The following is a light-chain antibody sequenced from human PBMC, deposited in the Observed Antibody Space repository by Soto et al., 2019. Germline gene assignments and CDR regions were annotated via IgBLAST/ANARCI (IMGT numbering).Light chain of an antibody. J-gene: IGKJ1*01. Sequence: DIELTQSPATLALSPGERVTLSCRASQTVRSSFVAWYQQKPGQAPRLLIYGASTRATGIPDRFSGSGSGTDLTLTIRSLDPEDLAVYYCQHYGRSSWTFGQGTKVEIK. CDR2: GAS. CDR3: QHYGRSSWT. V-gene: IGKV3-20*01. CDR1: QTVRSSF.